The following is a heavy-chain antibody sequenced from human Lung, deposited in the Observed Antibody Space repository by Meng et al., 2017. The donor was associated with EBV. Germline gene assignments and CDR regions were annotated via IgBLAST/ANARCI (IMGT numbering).Heavy chain of an antibody. D-gene: IGHD2-15*01. CDR3: ARDRGQDTVVVVADRGFDP. J-gene: IGHJ5*02. CDR1: GYTFNNYG. CDR2: ISPYIGNT. Sequence: QVQLVQSGAEVKKPGASVKVSCRASGYTFNNYGLNWVRQAPGQGLEWMGWISPYIGNTNYAQRFQGRLTLTTDTSTDTAYMELRSLSPDDTAIYYCARDRGQDTVVVVADRGFDPWGQGTLFNVSS. V-gene: IGHV1-18*01.